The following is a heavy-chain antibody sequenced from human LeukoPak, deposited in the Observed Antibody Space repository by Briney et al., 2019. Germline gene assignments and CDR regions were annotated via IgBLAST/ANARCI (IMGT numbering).Heavy chain of an antibody. J-gene: IGHJ4*02. Sequence: ASVKVSCKASGGTFSSYAIGWVRQAPGQGLEWMGGIIPIFGTANYAQKFQGRVTITADESTSTAYMELGSLRSEDTAVYYCASLQPSYGSDDFDYWGQGTLVTVSS. CDR3: ASLQPSYGSDDFDY. CDR1: GGTFSSYA. CDR2: IIPIFGTA. V-gene: IGHV1-69*13. D-gene: IGHD5-18*01.